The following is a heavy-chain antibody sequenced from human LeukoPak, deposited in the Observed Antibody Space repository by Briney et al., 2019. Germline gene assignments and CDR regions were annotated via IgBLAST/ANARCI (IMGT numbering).Heavy chain of an antibody. CDR1: GGSISSSNW. CDR3: ARDGRSAWYRGGKFDP. CDR2: IYHSGST. J-gene: IGHJ5*02. Sequence: SETLSLTYAVSGGSISSSNWWSWVRQPPGKGLEWIGEIYHSGSTNYNPSLKSRVTISVDKSKRQFSLKLSSVTAADTAVYYCARDGRSAWYRGGKFDPWGQGTLVTVSS. D-gene: IGHD6-19*01. V-gene: IGHV4-4*02.